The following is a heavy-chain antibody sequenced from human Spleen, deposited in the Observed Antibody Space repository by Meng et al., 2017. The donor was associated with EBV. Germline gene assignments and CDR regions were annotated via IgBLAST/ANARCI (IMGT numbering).Heavy chain of an antibody. CDR2: IYYSGST. D-gene: IGHD2-2*01. Sequence: RRRPGPGLVNPPETLSLTCTVSAGSMRTNIYYWGWIRQPPGKGPEYIGSIYYSGSTFYNPSLKSRVTMSVDTSKNQFSLRLSSVTAADTAVYYCARDGRGGSRNTNPPEYWGQGTLVTVSS. V-gene: IGHV4-39*07. CDR3: ARDGRGGSRNTNPPEY. CDR1: AGSMRTNIYY. J-gene: IGHJ4*02.